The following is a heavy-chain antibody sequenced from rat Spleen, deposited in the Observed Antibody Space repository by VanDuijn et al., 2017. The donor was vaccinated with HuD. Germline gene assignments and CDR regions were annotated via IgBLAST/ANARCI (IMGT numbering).Heavy chain of an antibody. V-gene: IGHV5-29*01. CDR2: ISYDGRRS. CDR3: ARLSNSGYALFAN. J-gene: IGHJ2*01. Sequence: EVQLVESDGGLVQPGRSLKLTCAASGFTFSDYYMAWVRQAPARGLEWVTTISYDGRRSYYRDSVKGRFTISRDNAKSTLYLQMNSLRSEDTATYYCARLSNSGYALFANWGQGVMVTVSS. CDR1: GFTFSDYY. D-gene: IGHD4-3*01.